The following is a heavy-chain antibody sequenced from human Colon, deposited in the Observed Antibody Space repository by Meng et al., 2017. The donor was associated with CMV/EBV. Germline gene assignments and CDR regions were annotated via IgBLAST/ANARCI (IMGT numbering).Heavy chain of an antibody. CDR1: GFTFSNDW. CDR2: IKNDRNGETT. CDR3: TTFIGITGTSEY. J-gene: IGHJ4*02. V-gene: IGHV3-15*07. D-gene: IGHD1-20*01. Sequence: SGFTFSNDWMNRVSRTPGKGLEWDGRIKNDRNGETTGYATPVKGRFTISRDDSKNTMYLQMNSLKTEDTAVYYCTTFIGITGTSEYWGQGTLVTVSS.